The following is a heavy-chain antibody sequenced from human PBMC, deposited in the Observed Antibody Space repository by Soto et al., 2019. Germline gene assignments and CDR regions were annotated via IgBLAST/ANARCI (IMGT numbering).Heavy chain of an antibody. CDR2: ISWNSGSI. D-gene: IGHD4-4*01. J-gene: IGHJ5*01. CDR3: AKDRESYSGWFES. CDR1: GFTFDDFA. Sequence: EVQLVESGGGLVQPGRSLRLSCAASGFTFDDFAMHWVRQAPGKGLEWVSSISWNSGSIGYADSVKGRFTISRDNAKNSLYLQMNSLRVEDTALYYCAKDRESYSGWFESWGQGILVGVSS. V-gene: IGHV3-9*01.